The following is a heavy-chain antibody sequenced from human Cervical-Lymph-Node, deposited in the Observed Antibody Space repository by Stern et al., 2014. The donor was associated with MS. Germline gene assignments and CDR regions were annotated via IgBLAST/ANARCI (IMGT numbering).Heavy chain of an antibody. V-gene: IGHV5-51*03. CDR2: IYPGDSDT. CDR3: ARRGLGYDGADY. CDR1: GYSFANFW. J-gene: IGHJ4*02. Sequence: VQLVQSGAEVRKPGESLKISCKVSGYSFANFWIGWVRQVPGKGLEWMGIIYPGDSDTRYSPSFQGQVTLSADESISTAYLQWSSLKASDTGIYYCARRGLGYDGADYWGQGALVTVSS. D-gene: IGHD3-16*01.